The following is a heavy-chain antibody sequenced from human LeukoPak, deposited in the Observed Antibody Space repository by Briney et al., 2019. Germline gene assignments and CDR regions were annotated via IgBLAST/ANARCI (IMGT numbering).Heavy chain of an antibody. V-gene: IGHV3-30*03. J-gene: IGHJ3*02. CDR3: ARGGRFGERAAFDI. CDR1: GFTFSSYW. CDR2: ISYDGSKK. D-gene: IGHD3-10*01. Sequence: GGSLRLSCAASGFTFSSYWMSWVRQAPGKGLEWVAVISYDGSKKYYADSVKGRFTISRDNSKNTLSLQMNSLSSEDTAVYYCARGGRFGERAAFDIWGQGTMVTVSS.